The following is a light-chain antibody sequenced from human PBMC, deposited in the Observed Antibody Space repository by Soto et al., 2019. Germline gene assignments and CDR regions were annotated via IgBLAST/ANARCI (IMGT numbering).Light chain of an antibody. J-gene: IGLJ2*01. V-gene: IGLV2-23*01. CDR2: GGS. CDR3: CSYAGSSTL. Sequence: QSALTQPASVSGSPGQSITISCTGTSSDVGSYNLVSWYQQHPGKAPKLIIYGGSKRPPGVSSRFSDSTSGNTASLTISGLQAEDEADYYCCSYAGSSTLFGGGTKVTVL. CDR1: SSDVGSYNL.